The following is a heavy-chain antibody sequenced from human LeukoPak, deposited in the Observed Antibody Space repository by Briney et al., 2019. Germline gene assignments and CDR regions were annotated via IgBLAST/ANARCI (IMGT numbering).Heavy chain of an antibody. V-gene: IGHV4-59*08. Sequence: SETLSLTCTVSGGSIRRYYCGWVRQPPGKWLECIGYIFYSGSTNYNPTLKSRVTISVDTSKNQFSLKLNSVTAAATAVYYCAGDSLALDYWGQGTLVTVSS. CDR1: GGSIRRYY. CDR2: IFYSGST. J-gene: IGHJ4*02. CDR3: AGDSLALDY. D-gene: IGHD3-16*02.